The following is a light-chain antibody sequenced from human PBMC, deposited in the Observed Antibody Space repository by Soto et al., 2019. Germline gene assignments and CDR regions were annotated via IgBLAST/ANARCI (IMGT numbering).Light chain of an antibody. CDR1: QSISTW. CDR3: QQYESSSWT. CDR2: DAS. Sequence: DIHLTQSPSTLSSSVGERVTITCRARQSISTWMSWYQQKPGKAPNLLIYDASTLQSGVPSRFSGSGSGTEFTLTISSLQPEDFATYYCQQYESSSWTFGQGTKVEIK. V-gene: IGKV1-5*01. J-gene: IGKJ1*01.